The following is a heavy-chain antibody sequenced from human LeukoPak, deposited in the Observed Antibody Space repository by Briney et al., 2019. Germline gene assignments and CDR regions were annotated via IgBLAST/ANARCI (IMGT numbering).Heavy chain of an antibody. V-gene: IGHV4-59*02. Sequence: SETLSLTCTVSGGSVSSYYWSWIRQPPGKGLEWIGYIYYSGSTNYNPSLKSRVTISVDTSKNQFSLKLSSVTAADTAVYYCARQNSVAGTLDYWGQGTLVTVSS. J-gene: IGHJ4*02. CDR3: ARQNSVAGTLDY. CDR2: IYYSGST. D-gene: IGHD6-19*01. CDR1: GGSVSSYY.